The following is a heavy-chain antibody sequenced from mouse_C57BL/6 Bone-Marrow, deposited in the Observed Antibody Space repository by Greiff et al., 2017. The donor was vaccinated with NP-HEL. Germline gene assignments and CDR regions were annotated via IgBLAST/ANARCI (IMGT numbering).Heavy chain of an antibody. D-gene: IGHD2-3*01. V-gene: IGHV1-81*01. CDR1: GYTFTSYG. CDR2: IYPRSGNT. J-gene: IGHJ4*01. Sequence: VKLVESGAELARPGASVKLSCKASGYTFTSYGISWVKQRPGQGLEWIGEIYPRSGNTYYNEKFKGKATLTADKSSSTAYMELRSLTSEDSAVYFCARRWLLRRDAMDYWGQGTSVTVSS. CDR3: ARRWLLRRDAMDY.